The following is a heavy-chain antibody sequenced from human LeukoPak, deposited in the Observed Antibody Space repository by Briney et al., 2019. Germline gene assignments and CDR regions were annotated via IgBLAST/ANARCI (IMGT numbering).Heavy chain of an antibody. CDR1: GFTFSSYW. CDR3: ASVWWSGHFRFDY. Sequence: GGSLRLSCAASGFTFSSYWMSWVRQAPGKGLEWVANIKQDGGEQSYVDSVKGRFTISRNNAKHSLFLQMNRLRAEDTAVYYCASVWWSGHFRFDYWSQGTLVTVYS. J-gene: IGHJ4*02. CDR2: IKQDGGEQ. D-gene: IGHD3-3*01. V-gene: IGHV3-7*01.